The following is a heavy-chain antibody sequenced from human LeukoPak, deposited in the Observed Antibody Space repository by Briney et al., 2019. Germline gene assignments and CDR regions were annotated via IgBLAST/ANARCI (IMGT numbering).Heavy chain of an antibody. J-gene: IGHJ4*02. CDR1: GFSFSGHW. Sequence: GGSLRLSCTASGFSFSGHWMHWARQLPGKGLVWVSRISPTGSTTSYADSVKGRFTISRDNAKNSLYLQMNSLRAEDTAVYYCARSVTATPLDYWGQGTLVTVSS. CDR2: ISPTGSTT. V-gene: IGHV3-74*01. D-gene: IGHD2-21*02. CDR3: ARSVTATPLDY.